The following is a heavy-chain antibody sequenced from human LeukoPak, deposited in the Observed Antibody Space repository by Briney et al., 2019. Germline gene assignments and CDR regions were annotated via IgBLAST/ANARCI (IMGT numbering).Heavy chain of an antibody. Sequence: SETLSLTCTVSGGSISSSSYYWSWIRQPPGKGLEWIGYIYYSGSTNYNPSLKSRVTISVDTSKNQFSLKLSSVTAADTAVYYCARVRVEGYSYAYYFDYWGQGTLVTVSS. D-gene: IGHD5-18*01. J-gene: IGHJ4*02. V-gene: IGHV4-61*05. CDR2: IYYSGST. CDR3: ARVRVEGYSYAYYFDY. CDR1: GGSISSSSYY.